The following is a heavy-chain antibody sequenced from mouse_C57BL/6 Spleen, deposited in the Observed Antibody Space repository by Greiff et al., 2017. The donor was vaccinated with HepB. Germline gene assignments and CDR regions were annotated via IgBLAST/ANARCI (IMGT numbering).Heavy chain of an antibody. CDR3: AMYDDQYFDF. Sequence: VQLQQPGAELVMPGASVKLSCTASGYTFTSYWMHWVQQRPGQGLEWIGAIDPSDSYTNYNQKLKGKSTLTVDKSSSTAYMQLSSLTSEDSAVYYCAMYDDQYFDFWGTGTTVTVSS. CDR2: IDPSDSYT. D-gene: IGHD2-10*02. CDR1: GYTFTSYW. V-gene: IGHV1-69*01. J-gene: IGHJ1*03.